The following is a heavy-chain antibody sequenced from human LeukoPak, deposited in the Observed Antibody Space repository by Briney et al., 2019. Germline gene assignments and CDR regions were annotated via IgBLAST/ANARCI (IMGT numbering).Heavy chain of an antibody. J-gene: IGHJ4*02. CDR1: GASISTHY. CDR2: ISYSGST. V-gene: IGHV4-59*11. CDR3: ARVQIGYSYGLFDY. D-gene: IGHD5-18*01. Sequence: PSETLSLTCTVSGASISTHYWTWIRQPPGKGLEWIGDISYSGSTNYNPSLKSRVTISVDTSTNKFSLKVTSVTAADTAVYYCARVQIGYSYGLFDYWGQGTLVTVSS.